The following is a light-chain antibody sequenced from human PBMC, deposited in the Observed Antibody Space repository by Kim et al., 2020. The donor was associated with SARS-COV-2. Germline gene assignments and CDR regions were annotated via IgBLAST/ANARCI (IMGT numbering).Light chain of an antibody. CDR3: AAWDGSLNGVV. J-gene: IGLJ2*01. Sequence: QSALTQPPSASGTPGQRVTISCSGSSSNIVSNTVTWYQQLPGTAPKLLIYSNDQRPSGVPDRISGSKSGTSASLAISGLQSEDEADYYCAAWDGSLNGVVFGGGTQLTVL. CDR2: SND. CDR1: SSNIVSNT. V-gene: IGLV1-44*01.